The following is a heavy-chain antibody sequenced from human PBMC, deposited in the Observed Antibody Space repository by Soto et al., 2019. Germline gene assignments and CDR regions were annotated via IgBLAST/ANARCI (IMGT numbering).Heavy chain of an antibody. V-gene: IGHV4-38-2*01. CDR3: AATASYSSGLDY. CDR1: GYSISSGYY. CDR2: LYHSGGT. Sequence: TSDTLSLTCAVSGYSISSGYYWAWIRQPPGKGLEYIGSLYHSGGTFYNPSLKSRLTLLRDTSRSQFSLQLSSVTAADTAVYYCAATASYSSGLDYWGRGTLVTVSS. D-gene: IGHD6-19*01. J-gene: IGHJ4*02.